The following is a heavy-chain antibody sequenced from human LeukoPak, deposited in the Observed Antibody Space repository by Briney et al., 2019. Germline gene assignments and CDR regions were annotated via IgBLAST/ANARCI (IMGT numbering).Heavy chain of an antibody. J-gene: IGHJ4*02. D-gene: IGHD5-18*01. CDR3: ARDKDGYGLDY. CDR2: VSYDGSNK. Sequence: GRSLRLSCAASGFTFSSYAVHWVRQAPGKGLEWVAAVSYDGSNKWYADSVKGRFTISRDDSKNTLDLQMTRLRGEDTAVYYCARDKDGYGLDYWGQGTLVTVSS. V-gene: IGHV3-30*01. CDR1: GFTFSSYA.